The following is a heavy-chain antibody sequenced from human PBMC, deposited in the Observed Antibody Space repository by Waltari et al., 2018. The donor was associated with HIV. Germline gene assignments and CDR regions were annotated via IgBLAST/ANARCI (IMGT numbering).Heavy chain of an antibody. D-gene: IGHD6-13*01. Sequence: QVQLVQSGAEVKKPGASVKVSCKASGYTFTSYDINWVRQATGQGLEWMGWMNPNSGNTGYAQKFQGRVTMTRNTSLSTACMELSSLGSEDTAVYYCARLIGYSSSFHWFDPWGQGTLVTVSS. CDR1: GYTFTSYD. CDR3: ARLIGYSSSFHWFDP. V-gene: IGHV1-8*01. CDR2: MNPNSGNT. J-gene: IGHJ5*02.